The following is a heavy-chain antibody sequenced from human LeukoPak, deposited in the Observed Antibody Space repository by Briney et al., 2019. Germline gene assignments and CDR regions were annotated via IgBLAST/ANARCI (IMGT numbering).Heavy chain of an antibody. CDR1: GGSISSGGYY. Sequence: PSETLSLTCTVSGGSISSGGYYWSWIRQLPGKGLEWIGYIYYSGNTYYTPSLKSRVTISEDTSKNQFSLKLSSVTAADTAVYYCARGTIAAAGTSRPSDYWGQGTLVTVSS. V-gene: IGHV4-31*03. CDR2: IYYSGNT. J-gene: IGHJ4*02. D-gene: IGHD6-13*01. CDR3: ARGTIAAAGTSRPSDY.